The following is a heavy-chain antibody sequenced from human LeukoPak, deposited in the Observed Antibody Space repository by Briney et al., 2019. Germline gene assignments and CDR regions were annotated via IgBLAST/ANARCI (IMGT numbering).Heavy chain of an antibody. CDR2: IHPSGGST. V-gene: IGHV1-46*01. Sequence: GASVKVSCKASGYTFTSYYMHWVRQAPGLRLGWMGIIHPSGGSTSYAQKFQGRVTMTRDTSTSTVYMELSSLRSEDTAVYYCARATVTTAYFDYWGQGTLVTVSS. D-gene: IGHD4-17*01. CDR3: ARATVTTAYFDY. J-gene: IGHJ4*02. CDR1: GYTFTSYY.